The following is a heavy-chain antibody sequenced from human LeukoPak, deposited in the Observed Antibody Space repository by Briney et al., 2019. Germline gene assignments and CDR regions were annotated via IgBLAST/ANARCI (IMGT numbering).Heavy chain of an antibody. CDR1: GYTFMNYY. CDR2: SNPSGGST. D-gene: IGHD1-26*01. CDR3: ARVASGSYLAFDY. Sequence: ASVKVSCKASGYTFMNYYLHWVRQAPGQGLEWMGTSNPSGGSTTYAQKFQGRVTMTRDTSTSTVHMELSSLRSEDTAVYYCARVASGSYLAFDYWGQGTLVTVSS. J-gene: IGHJ4*02. V-gene: IGHV1-46*01.